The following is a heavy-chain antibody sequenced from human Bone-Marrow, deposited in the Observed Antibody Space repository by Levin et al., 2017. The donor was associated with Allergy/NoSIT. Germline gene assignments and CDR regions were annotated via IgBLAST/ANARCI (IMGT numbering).Heavy chain of an antibody. CDR1: GGSISSGGYY. CDR3: ARGGGGYRGYFDY. J-gene: IGHJ4*02. CDR2: IYSRGTT. D-gene: IGHD5-18*01. V-gene: IGHV4-31*03. Sequence: SQTLSLTCTVSGGSISSGGYYLPWLRQPPGKGLEWIGYIYSRGTTYYNPSLQSRLNISLETSKDQFFLMLTSVTAADTALYYCARGGGGYRGYFDYWGQGILVTVSS.